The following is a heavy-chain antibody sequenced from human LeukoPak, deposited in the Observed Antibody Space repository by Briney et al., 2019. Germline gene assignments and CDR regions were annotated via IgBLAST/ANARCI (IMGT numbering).Heavy chain of an antibody. D-gene: IGHD4-23*01. J-gene: IGHJ4*02. CDR1: GFTFSSYA. CDR2: ISGSGGST. Sequence: HPGGSLRLSCAASGFTFSSYAMSWVRQAPGKGLEWVSAISGSGGSTYYADSVKGRFTISRDNSKNTLYLQMNSLRAEDTAVYYCAKVVSTVVTPGSDYRGQGTLVTVSS. CDR3: AKVVSTVVTPGSDY. V-gene: IGHV3-23*01.